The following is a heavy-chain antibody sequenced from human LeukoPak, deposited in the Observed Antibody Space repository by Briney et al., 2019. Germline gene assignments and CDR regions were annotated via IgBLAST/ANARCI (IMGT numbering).Heavy chain of an antibody. J-gene: IGHJ4*02. CDR2: IYSDGTT. V-gene: IGHV4-59*01. D-gene: IGHD3-22*01. CDR1: GASTTSYY. CDR3: ARDTRSYDTSGYYYFDY. Sequence: SETLSLTCSVSGASTTSYYWNWIRQAPGKGLEWIGYIYSDGTTSYSPSLRSRVTISIDTSRNQFSLKLSSVTAAGAAVYYCARDTRSYDTSGYYYFDYWGQGALVTVSS.